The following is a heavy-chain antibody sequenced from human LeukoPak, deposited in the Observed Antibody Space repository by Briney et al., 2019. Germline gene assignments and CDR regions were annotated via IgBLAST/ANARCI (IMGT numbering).Heavy chain of an antibody. J-gene: IGHJ6*03. CDR3: ARELGTAPFWSGYYTGYYYMDV. CDR1: GYTLTELS. D-gene: IGHD3-3*01. CDR2: FDPEDGET. Sequence: ASVKVSGKVSGYTLTELSMHWVRQAPGKGLEWMGGFDPEDGETIYAQKFQGRVTMTRNTSISTAYMELSSLRSEDTAVYYCARELGTAPFWSGYYTGYYYMDVWGKWTTVTVSS. V-gene: IGHV1-24*01.